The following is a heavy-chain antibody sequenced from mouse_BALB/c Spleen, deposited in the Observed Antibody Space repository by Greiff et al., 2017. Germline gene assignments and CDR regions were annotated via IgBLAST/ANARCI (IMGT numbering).Heavy chain of an antibody. CDR1: GYSITSDYA. CDR2: ISYSGST. J-gene: IGHJ3*01. V-gene: IGHV3-2*02. CDR3: ARGYDYDRGFAY. Sequence: VQLKQSGPGLVKPSQSLSLTCTVTGYSITSDYAWNWIRQFPGNKLEWMGYISYSGSTSYNPSLKSRISITRDTSKNQFFLQLNSVTTEDTATYYCARGYDYDRGFAYWGQGTLVTVSA. D-gene: IGHD2-4*01.